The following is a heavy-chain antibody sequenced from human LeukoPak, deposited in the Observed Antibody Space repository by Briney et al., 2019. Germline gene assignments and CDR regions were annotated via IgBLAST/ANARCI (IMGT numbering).Heavy chain of an antibody. V-gene: IGHV3-21*04. CDR2: ITSSGTYI. Sequence: PGGSLRLSCAASGFTFNNYNMNWVRQAPGKALEWVSSITSSGTYIFYADSVKGRFTISRDNSKNTLYLQMNSLRAEDTAVYYCAKEVYDFFDYWGQGTLVTVSS. CDR1: GFTFNNYN. J-gene: IGHJ4*02. D-gene: IGHD5/OR15-5a*01. CDR3: AKEVYDFFDY.